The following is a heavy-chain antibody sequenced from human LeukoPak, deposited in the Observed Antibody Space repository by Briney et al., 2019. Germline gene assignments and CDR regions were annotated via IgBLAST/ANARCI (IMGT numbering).Heavy chain of an antibody. CDR1: GFTFNNAW. D-gene: IGHD6-13*01. J-gene: IGHJ4*02. CDR2: ISSSSSTI. CDR3: ARRVAAAGTGWPAFDY. Sequence: GGSLRLSCAASGFTFNNAWMHWVRQAPGKGLEWVSYISSSSSTIYYVDSVKGRFTISRDNAKNSLYLQMNSLRDEDTAVYYCARRVAAAGTGWPAFDYWGQGTLVTVSS. V-gene: IGHV3-48*02.